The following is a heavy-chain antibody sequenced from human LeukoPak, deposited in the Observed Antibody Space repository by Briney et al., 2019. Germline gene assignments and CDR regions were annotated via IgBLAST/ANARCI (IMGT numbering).Heavy chain of an antibody. V-gene: IGHV3-33*01. CDR3: ARDRPSGSFMDV. CDR1: GLTFSSYG. D-gene: IGHD3-10*01. J-gene: IGHJ6*02. CDR2: IWYDGSNK. Sequence: GGSLRLSCAASGLTFSSYGMHWVRQAPGKGLEWVAVIWYDGSNKYYADSVKGRFTISRDNSKNTLYLQMNSLRAEDTAVYYCARDRPSGSFMDVWGQGTTVTVSS.